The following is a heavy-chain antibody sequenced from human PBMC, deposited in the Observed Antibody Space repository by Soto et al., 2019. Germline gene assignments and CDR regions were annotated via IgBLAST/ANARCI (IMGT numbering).Heavy chain of an antibody. D-gene: IGHD3-3*01. CDR3: ARYPAGGFWGGYYYGMSV. V-gene: IGHV4-30-4*01. CDR2: IYYSGRT. CDR1: GGSISSDFYY. Sequence: SETLSLTCTVSGGSISSDFYYWSWIRQPPGKGLEWVGYIYYSGRTAYTPSLKIRIIISIDTSKNQFSLSPNSLNAADPAVYYRARYPAGGFWGGYYYGMSVWGQGTTLTVSS. J-gene: IGHJ6*02.